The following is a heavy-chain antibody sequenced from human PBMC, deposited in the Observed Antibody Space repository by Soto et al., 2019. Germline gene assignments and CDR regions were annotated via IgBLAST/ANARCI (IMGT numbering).Heavy chain of an antibody. Sequence: QVLLQEPGPGLVKPSGTLSLTCTISGGSVTTSKWWNWVRQPPGKGLEWIGEVYHSGTTNYNPSLKSGVPISVDKSNNASSMRLISVTAADTAMYFCARSRITVSARPDAFDVWGQGTLVTVSS. D-gene: IGHD6-6*01. J-gene: IGHJ3*01. V-gene: IGHV4-4*02. CDR3: ARSRITVSARPDAFDV. CDR1: GGSVTTSKW. CDR2: VYHSGTT.